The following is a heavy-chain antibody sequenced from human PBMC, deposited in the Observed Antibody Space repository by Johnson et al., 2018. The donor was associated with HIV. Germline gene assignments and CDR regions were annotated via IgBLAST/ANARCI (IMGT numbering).Heavy chain of an antibody. J-gene: IGHJ3*02. CDR2: ISTDGSRT. V-gene: IGHV3-74*01. D-gene: IGHD4/OR15-4a*01. CDR1: GFTFSNYW. Sequence: EVLLLESGGGLVQPGGSLRLSCVVSGFTFSNYWMEWVRQAPGKGLVWVSRISTDGSRTTYADSVKGRFTISRDNAKNTLYLEMSGLRADYTAVYYCVRDDYSFHIWGRGTLVTVSS. CDR3: VRDDYSFHI.